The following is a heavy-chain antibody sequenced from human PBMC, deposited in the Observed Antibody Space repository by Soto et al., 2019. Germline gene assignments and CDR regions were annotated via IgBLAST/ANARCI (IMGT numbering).Heavy chain of an antibody. J-gene: IGHJ6*02. Sequence: QVQLVQSGAEVKKPGSSVKVSCKASGGTFSSYAISWVRQAPGQGLEWMGGIIPIFGKANYAQKFQGRVTITADESTSTAYMELSSLRSEDTAVYYCARDCSSTSCAVYYYYYGMDVWGQGTTVTVSS. CDR3: ARDCSSTSCAVYYYYYGMDV. CDR1: GGTFSSYA. V-gene: IGHV1-69*01. CDR2: IIPIFGKA. D-gene: IGHD2-2*01.